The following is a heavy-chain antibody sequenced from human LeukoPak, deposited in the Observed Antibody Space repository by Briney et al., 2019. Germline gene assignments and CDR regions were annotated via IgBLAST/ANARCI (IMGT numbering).Heavy chain of an antibody. CDR2: IWYDGSNK. CDR1: GFTFSSYG. J-gene: IGHJ3*02. CDR3: ARVATGEWAFDI. D-gene: IGHD1-1*01. Sequence: GGSLRLSCAASGFTFSSYGMHWVRQAPGKGLEWVAVIWYDGSNKYYADSVKGRFTISRDNSKNTLYLQMNSLRAEDTAVYYCARVATGEWAFDIWGQGTMATVSS. V-gene: IGHV3-33*01.